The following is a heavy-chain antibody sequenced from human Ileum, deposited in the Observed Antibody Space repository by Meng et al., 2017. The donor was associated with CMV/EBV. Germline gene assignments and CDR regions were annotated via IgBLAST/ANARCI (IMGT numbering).Heavy chain of an antibody. J-gene: IGHJ5*02. CDR3: ARDWPPYYDFWSGYLNWFDP. D-gene: IGHD3-3*01. Sequence: VSYMHWVRQAPGQGLEWMGWINPNSGGTNYAQKFQGRVTMTRDTSISTAYMELSRLRSDDTAVYYCARDWPPYYDFWSGYLNWFDPWGQGTLVTVSS. V-gene: IGHV1-2*02. CDR2: INPNSGGT. CDR1: VSY.